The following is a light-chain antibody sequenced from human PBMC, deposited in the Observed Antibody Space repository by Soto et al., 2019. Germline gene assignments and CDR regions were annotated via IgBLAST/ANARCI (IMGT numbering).Light chain of an antibody. CDR1: QNINTW. CDR2: DAS. Sequence: DIQMTQSPSTLSASIGGRITITCRASQNINTWLAWYQQKPGRAPKVLIYDASSLESGVPSRISGSGSGTEFILTISSLQLDDFATYYCHQYYGYPYTFGQGTKLEIK. CDR3: HQYYGYPYT. V-gene: IGKV1-5*01. J-gene: IGKJ2*01.